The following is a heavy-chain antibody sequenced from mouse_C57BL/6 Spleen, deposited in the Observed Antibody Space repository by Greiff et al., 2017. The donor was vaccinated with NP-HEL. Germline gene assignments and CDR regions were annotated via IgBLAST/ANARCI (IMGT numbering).Heavy chain of an antibody. CDR2: IYPRSGNT. CDR3: ARSGGYYGSRGYFDV. CDR1: GYTFTSYG. J-gene: IGHJ1*03. V-gene: IGHV1-81*01. D-gene: IGHD1-1*01. Sequence: VQLQQSGAELARPGASVKLSCKASGYTFTSYGISWVKQRTGQGLEWIGEIYPRSGNTYYNEKFKGKATLTADKSSSTAYMELRSLTSEDSAVYFCARSGGYYGSRGYFDVWAQGPRSPSPQ.